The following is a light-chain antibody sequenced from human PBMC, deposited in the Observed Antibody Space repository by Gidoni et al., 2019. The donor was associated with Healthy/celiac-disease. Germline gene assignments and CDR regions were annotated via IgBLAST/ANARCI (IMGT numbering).Light chain of an antibody. J-gene: IGKJ2*01. V-gene: IGKV1-5*01. CDR2: DAS. Sequence: IHLTQSPSTLSASVGDRVTITCRASQSISSWLAWYQQKPGKAPKLLIYDASSWESGVPARFSGGGSGTEFTLTISSLQPDDFATYYCQQYNSYPYTFGQGTKLEIK. CDR3: QQYNSYPYT. CDR1: QSISSW.